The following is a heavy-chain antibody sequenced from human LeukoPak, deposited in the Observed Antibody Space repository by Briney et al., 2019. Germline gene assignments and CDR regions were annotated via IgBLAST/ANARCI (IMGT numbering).Heavy chain of an antibody. CDR2: ISYDGSNK. Sequence: GGSLRLSCGASGFTFSSYAMHWVRQAPGKGLEWVAVISYDGSNKYYADSVKGRFTISRDNSKNTLYLQMNSLRAEDTAVYYCARSARTYYYYYMDVWGKGTTVTVSS. V-gene: IGHV3-30-3*01. CDR1: GFTFSSYA. CDR3: ARSARTYYYYYMDV. J-gene: IGHJ6*03.